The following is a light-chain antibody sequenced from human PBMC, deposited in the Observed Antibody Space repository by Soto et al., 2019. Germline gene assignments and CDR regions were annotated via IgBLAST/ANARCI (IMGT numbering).Light chain of an antibody. J-gene: IGLJ1*01. CDR3: CSSAPSRTFV. Sequence: QSALTQPASVSGSPGQSITISCTGSSSAVGTFSLVSWYQHHPGKVPKLIICEGSKRPSGVSNRFSGSEPDNTASLTISGLQAEDEADFYCCSSAPSRTFVFGTGTKVTVL. CDR2: EGS. CDR1: SSAVGTFSL. V-gene: IGLV2-23*01.